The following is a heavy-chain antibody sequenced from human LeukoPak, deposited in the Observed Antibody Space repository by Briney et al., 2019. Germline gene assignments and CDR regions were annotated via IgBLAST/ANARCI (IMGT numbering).Heavy chain of an antibody. CDR1: GYTFTSD. D-gene: IGHD2-15*01. Sequence: GASVKVSCKASGYTFTSDINWVRQATGQGLEWMGWMNPSSGNTDYAPKFQGRVTMTRDISIRTAYMELSSLRSEDTAVYYCARGAVSRDCSGGSCYHFDIWGQGPMVTVSS. CDR3: ARGAVSRDCSGGSCYHFDI. V-gene: IGHV1-8*01. CDR2: MNPSSGNT. J-gene: IGHJ3*02.